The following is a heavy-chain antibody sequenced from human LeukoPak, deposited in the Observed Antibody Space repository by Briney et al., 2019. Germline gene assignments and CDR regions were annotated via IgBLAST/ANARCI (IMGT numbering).Heavy chain of an antibody. J-gene: IGHJ4*02. CDR1: GFTFSSYA. CDR2: ISYDGSNK. CDR3: ARALDRYCTNGVCYRLDY. Sequence: GRSLRLSCAASGFTFSSYAMYWVRQAPGKGLEWVAVISYDGSNKYYADSVKGRFTISRDNAKNSLYLQMNSLRAEDTAVYYCARALDRYCTNGVCYRLDYWGQGTLVTVSS. D-gene: IGHD2-8*01. V-gene: IGHV3-30-3*01.